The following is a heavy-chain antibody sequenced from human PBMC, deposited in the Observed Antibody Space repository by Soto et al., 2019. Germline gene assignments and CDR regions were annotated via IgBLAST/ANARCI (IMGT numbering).Heavy chain of an antibody. Sequence: SETLSLTCAVYGGSFSGYYWSWIRQPPGKGLEWIGEINHSGSTNYNPSLKSRVTISVDTSKNQFSLKLSSVTAADTAVYYCARGLTGTTSHYYYYMDVWGKGTTVTVSS. CDR3: ARGLTGTTSHYYYYMDV. CDR2: INHSGST. V-gene: IGHV4-34*01. J-gene: IGHJ6*03. CDR1: GGSFSGYY. D-gene: IGHD1-7*01.